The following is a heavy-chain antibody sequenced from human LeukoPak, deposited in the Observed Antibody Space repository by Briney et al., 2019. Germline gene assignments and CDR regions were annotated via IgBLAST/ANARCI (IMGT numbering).Heavy chain of an antibody. CDR1: AFTFSSYA. J-gene: IGHJ5*02. Sequence: GESLKISCAASAFTFSSYAMSWVRQAPGKGLEWVSAINNVGDSSYYADSVKGRFTISRDNSKNTLYLQMNSLRAEDTAVYYCAKGGSYYTSSWFDPWGQGTLVTVSS. V-gene: IGHV3-23*01. D-gene: IGHD3-10*01. CDR3: AKGGSYYTSSWFDP. CDR2: INNVGDSS.